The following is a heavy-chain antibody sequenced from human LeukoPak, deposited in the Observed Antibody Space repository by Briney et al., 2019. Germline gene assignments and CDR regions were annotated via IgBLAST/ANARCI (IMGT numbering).Heavy chain of an antibody. CDR2: INPNSGGT. D-gene: IGHD5-18*01. CDR3: ARGGYSYGWDVDY. CDR1: GYTFTGYY. Sequence: ASVKVSCTASGYTFTGYYMHWVRQAPGQGLEWMGWINPNSGGTNYAQTFQGRVTMTRDTSISTAYMELSRLRSDDTAAYYCARGGYSYGWDVDYWGQGTLVTVSS. J-gene: IGHJ4*02. V-gene: IGHV1-2*02.